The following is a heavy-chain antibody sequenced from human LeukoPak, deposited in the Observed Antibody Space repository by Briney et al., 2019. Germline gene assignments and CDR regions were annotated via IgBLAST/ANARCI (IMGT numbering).Heavy chain of an antibody. J-gene: IGHJ4*02. CDR3: ERVASETAMDPYYFDY. CDR1: VFTVRSNY. D-gene: IGHD5-18*01. CDR2: IYSRGST. V-gene: IGHV3-66*02. Sequence: GGSLRLSCAASVFTVRSNYMIWGRQAPGRGLEWVSVIYSRGSTYYAASVTGRFTVSRDNSKNTLYLQMNSLRAEDTAVYYCERVASETAMDPYYFDYWGQGTLVTVSS.